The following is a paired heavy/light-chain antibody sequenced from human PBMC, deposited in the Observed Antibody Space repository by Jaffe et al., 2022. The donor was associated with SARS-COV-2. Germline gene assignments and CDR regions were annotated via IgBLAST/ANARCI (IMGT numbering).Light chain of an antibody. CDR2: YDS. V-gene: IGLV3-21*04. CDR1: NIGTKS. Sequence: SFVLTQPPSVSVAPSETATITCGGENIGTKSVHWYQQKPGQAPVVVIYYDSDRPSGIPERFSGSNSGNTATLTINRVEAGDEADYYCQLWDSTSGHYVFGSGTKVTVL. CDR3: QLWDSTSGHYV. J-gene: IGLJ1*01.
Heavy chain of an antibody. D-gene: IGHD6-6*01. CDR1: GFIFRNYA. Sequence: EVQLLESGGGLVQPGGSLRLSCAASGFIFRNYAMGWVRQAPGKGLEWVSTFGGSGGRTYYADSVKGRSTISRDDSKSTLYLQMNSLRDEDTAVYYCAKEGIAARGPLDSWGQGTLVTVSP. CDR2: FGGSGGRT. V-gene: IGHV3-23*01. CDR3: AKEGIAARGPLDS. J-gene: IGHJ4*02.